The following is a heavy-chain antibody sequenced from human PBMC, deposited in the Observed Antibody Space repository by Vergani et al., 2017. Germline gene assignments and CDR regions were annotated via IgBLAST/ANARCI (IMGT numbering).Heavy chain of an antibody. CDR2: INHSGST. CDR3: ARGLYCXSTSCYSSLAARRRWFDP. Sequence: QVQLQQWGAGLLKPSETLSLTCAVYGGSFSGYYWSWIRQPPGKGLEWIGEINHSGSTNYNPSLKSRVTISVDTSKNQFSLKLSSVTAADTAVYYCARGLYCXSTSCYSSLAARRRWFDPWGQGTLVTVSS. CDR1: GGSFSGYY. D-gene: IGHD2-2*01. V-gene: IGHV4-34*01. J-gene: IGHJ5*02.